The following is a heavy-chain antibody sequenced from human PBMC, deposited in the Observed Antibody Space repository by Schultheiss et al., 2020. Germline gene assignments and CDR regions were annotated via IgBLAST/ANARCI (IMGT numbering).Heavy chain of an antibody. CDR2: IKFDGSEK. CDR1: GFTFSTYW. CDR3: ARDEYYDFWSVYYYYYYYMDV. Sequence: GESLKISCAASGFTFSTYWMTWVRQAPGKGLEWVANIKFDGSEKYYADSVKGRFTISRDNAKNSLYLQMNSLRAEDTAVYYCARDEYYDFWSVYYYYYYYMDVWGKGTTVTVSS. V-gene: IGHV3-7*01. J-gene: IGHJ6*03. D-gene: IGHD3-3*01.